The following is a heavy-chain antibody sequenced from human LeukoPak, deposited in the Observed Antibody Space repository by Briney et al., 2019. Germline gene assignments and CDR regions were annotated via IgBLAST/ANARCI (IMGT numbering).Heavy chain of an antibody. CDR1: GGSISGYY. J-gene: IGHJ4*02. CDR3: ARGDARQLALDY. Sequence: SETLSLTCAVSGGSISGYYWSWIRQPPGKGLEGIGYIYYSGSTNYNPTLKSRVSISVDTSKNQFFLKLSSVADADTAVYYCARGDARQLALDYWGQGTLVTVSS. V-gene: IGHV4-59*08. D-gene: IGHD5-18*01. CDR2: IYYSGST.